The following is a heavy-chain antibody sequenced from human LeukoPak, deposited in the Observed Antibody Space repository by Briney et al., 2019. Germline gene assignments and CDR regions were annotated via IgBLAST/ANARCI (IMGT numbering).Heavy chain of an antibody. CDR2: ISWDGGST. D-gene: IGHD3-3*01. CDR3: AKAFRITIFGVVD. CDR1: GFTFDDYA. J-gene: IGHJ4*02. V-gene: IGHV3-43D*03. Sequence: GGSLRLSCAASGFTFDDYAMHWVRQAPEKGLEWVSLISWDGGSTYYADSVKGRFTISRDNSKNSLYLQMNSLRAEDTALYYCAKAFRITIFGVVDWGQGTLVTVSS.